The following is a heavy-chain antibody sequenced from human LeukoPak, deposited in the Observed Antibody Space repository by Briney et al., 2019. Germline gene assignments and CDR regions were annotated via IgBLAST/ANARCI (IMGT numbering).Heavy chain of an antibody. J-gene: IGHJ4*02. D-gene: IGHD5-18*01. CDR1: GGSISSYY. CDR3: VSPRGFSYGYFDY. V-gene: IGHV4-59*08. Sequence: SETLSLTCTVSGGSISSYYWTWNRQPPGKGLEWIGYIYYSGNTNYNPSLKSRVTISLDTSRNQFSLKLSSVSATDTAVYYCVSPRGFSYGYFDYWGQGTLVTVSS. CDR2: IYYSGNT.